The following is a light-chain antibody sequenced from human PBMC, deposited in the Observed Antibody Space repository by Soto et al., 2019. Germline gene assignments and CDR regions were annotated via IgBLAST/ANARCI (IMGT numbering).Light chain of an antibody. CDR2: GAS. CDR3: QVYGTSPLYT. J-gene: IGKJ2*01. CDR1: QSVSSTY. V-gene: IGKV3-20*01. Sequence: EIVLTQSPGTLSLSPGERATLSCRASQSVSSTYLAWYQQKPGQAPRLLIYGASSRATGIPERFSGSGSGTDFTVTISSLETEDFAVYYCQVYGTSPLYTFGQGTKLEIK.